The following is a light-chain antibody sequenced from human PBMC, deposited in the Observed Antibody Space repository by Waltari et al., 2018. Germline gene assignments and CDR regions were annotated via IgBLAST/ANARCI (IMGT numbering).Light chain of an antibody. CDR2: DAS. V-gene: IGKV3-11*01. CDR3: QQRSNWPRST. J-gene: IGKJ5*01. CDR1: QSVSSY. Sequence: EIVLTQSPATLSLSPGERATLSCRASQSVSSYLAWYQQKHGQAPRLLIYDASNRATGIPARFSGSGSGTDFTLTISSLEPEDFAVYYCQQRSNWPRSTFGQGTRLEIK.